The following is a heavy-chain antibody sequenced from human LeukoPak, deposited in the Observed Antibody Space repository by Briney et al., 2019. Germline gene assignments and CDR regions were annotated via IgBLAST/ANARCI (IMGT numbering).Heavy chain of an antibody. D-gene: IGHD2-15*01. J-gene: IGHJ6*03. CDR3: ARDRVPVVAATLYYYYMDV. Sequence: ASVKVSCKASGYTFTSYGISWVRQAPGQGLDWMGWISAYNGNTNYAQKLQGRVTMTTDTSTSTAYMELRSLRSDDTAVYYCARDRVPVVAATLYYYYMDVWGKGTTVTVSS. V-gene: IGHV1-18*01. CDR2: ISAYNGNT. CDR1: GYTFTSYG.